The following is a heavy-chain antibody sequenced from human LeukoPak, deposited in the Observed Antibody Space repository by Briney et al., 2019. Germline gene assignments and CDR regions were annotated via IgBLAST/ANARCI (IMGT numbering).Heavy chain of an antibody. CDR2: ISGGGRST. Sequence: GGSLRLSCAASGFSFNTCAMSWVRQAPGKGLEWVSAISGGGRSTDYADSVKGQFTISRDNSKNTLYLQMNSLRAEDTAVYYCAKAGGSGWSFDYWGQGTLVTVSS. CDR1: GFSFNTCA. V-gene: IGHV3-23*01. CDR3: AKAGGSGWSFDY. D-gene: IGHD6-19*01. J-gene: IGHJ4*02.